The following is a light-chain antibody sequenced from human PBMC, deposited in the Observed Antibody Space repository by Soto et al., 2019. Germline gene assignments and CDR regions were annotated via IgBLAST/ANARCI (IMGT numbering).Light chain of an antibody. CDR1: QSLVHNDGDTY. Sequence: DVVMTQSPLALPVTLGQPASISCRSAQSLVHNDGDTYLSWFQQRPGRSPRRIIYKVSKRDSGVPDRFSGSRSGTGFIRKISRVEAEDFGLSCCMQCGHWPWRFGRGTKVEIK. V-gene: IGKV2-30*02. CDR2: KVS. CDR3: MQCGHWPWR. J-gene: IGKJ1*01.